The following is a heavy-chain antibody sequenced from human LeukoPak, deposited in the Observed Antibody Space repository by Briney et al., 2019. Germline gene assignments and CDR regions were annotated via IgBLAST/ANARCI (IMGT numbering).Heavy chain of an antibody. Sequence: ASVKVSCKASGYTFTSHFMHWVRQAPGQGLEWMGIINPSGGSTSYAQKFQGRVTMTRDTSTSTVYMELSSLRSEDTAVYYCARDDNSGYYSGPWGQGTLVTVSS. D-gene: IGHD3-22*01. CDR2: INPSGGST. J-gene: IGHJ5*02. CDR3: ARDDNSGYYSGP. V-gene: IGHV1-46*01. CDR1: GYTFTSHF.